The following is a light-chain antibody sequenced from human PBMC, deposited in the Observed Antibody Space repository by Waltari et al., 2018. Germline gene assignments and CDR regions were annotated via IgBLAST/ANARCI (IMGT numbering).Light chain of an antibody. CDR3: QHYDNSPLT. Sequence: EIVLTQSPVTLSLSPGDRAPLSCRASRSVTGNYLAWYQQKRGQAPRLLIYGASNRAAGIPDRFSGSGSRTDFTLIISRLEPEDFAVYYCQHYDNSPLTFGQGTKVEIK. CDR2: GAS. CDR1: RSVTGNY. J-gene: IGKJ1*01. V-gene: IGKV3-20*01.